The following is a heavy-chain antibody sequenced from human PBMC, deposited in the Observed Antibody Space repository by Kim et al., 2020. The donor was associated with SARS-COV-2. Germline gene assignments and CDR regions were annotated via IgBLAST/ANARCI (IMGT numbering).Heavy chain of an antibody. V-gene: IGHV4-59*01. Sequence: SESLSLSCSVSGVSINNFYWSWIRQPPGKGLEWIGYIFDNGRTNYNPSLKTRVTISTDTSKTQFSLKVNSVSAADTAVYYCSRGQEMLDFWGQGTLVTVSS. CDR3: SRGQEMLDF. J-gene: IGHJ4*02. CDR2: IFDNGRT. CDR1: GVSINNFY.